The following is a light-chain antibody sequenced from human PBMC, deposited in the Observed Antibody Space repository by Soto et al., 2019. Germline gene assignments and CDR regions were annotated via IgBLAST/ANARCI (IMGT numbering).Light chain of an antibody. Sequence: EIVLTQSSGTLSLSPGERATLSFMASQSVSGTYLAWYQQKPGQAPRLLIYDASNRATGIPARFSGSGSGTEFTLTISSLQPEDFATYYCQQYNSYPWTFGQGTKVDIK. CDR1: QSVSGTY. V-gene: IGKV3-20*01. J-gene: IGKJ1*01. CDR2: DAS. CDR3: QQYNSYPWT.